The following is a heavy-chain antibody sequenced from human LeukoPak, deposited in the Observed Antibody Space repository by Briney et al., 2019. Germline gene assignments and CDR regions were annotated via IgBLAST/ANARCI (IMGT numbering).Heavy chain of an antibody. V-gene: IGHV4-59*01. CDR2: ICYSGST. Sequence: KPSETLSLTCTVSGGSISSYYWSWIRQPPGKGLEWIGYICYSGSTNYNPSLKSRVTISVDTSKNQFSLKLSSVTAADTAVYYCARDADSYGFDYWGQGTLVTVSS. J-gene: IGHJ4*02. D-gene: IGHD5-18*01. CDR3: ARDADSYGFDY. CDR1: GGSISSYY.